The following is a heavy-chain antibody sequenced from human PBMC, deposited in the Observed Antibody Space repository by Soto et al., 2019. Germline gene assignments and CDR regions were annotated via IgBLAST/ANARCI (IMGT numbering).Heavy chain of an antibody. D-gene: IGHD3-9*01. V-gene: IGHV4-39*01. Sequence: PETLSLTCTVSGDSIRSSIHYWAWNRQPPGKGLEGIGGFYYSGSAYYNPTLKSRATMSVDPSKTQFSLKLSSVTAADTAVYYCVSFWPPPYSDALTDYTDAFDYWGQGTLVTVSS. CDR2: FYYSGSA. CDR1: GDSIRSSIHY. CDR3: VSFWPPPYSDALTDYTDAFDY. J-gene: IGHJ4*02.